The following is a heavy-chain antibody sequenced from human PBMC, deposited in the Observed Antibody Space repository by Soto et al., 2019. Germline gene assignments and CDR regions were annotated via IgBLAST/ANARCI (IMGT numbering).Heavy chain of an antibody. V-gene: IGHV1-18*01. J-gene: IGHJ6*02. Sequence: ASVKVSCKASGYTFTSYGISWVRQAPGQGLEWMGWISAYNGNTNYAQKLQGRVTMTTDTSTSTAYMELRSLRSDDTAVYYCARARSEDYDFWSGYLGYYYYYGMEVWGQGTTVTVSS. CDR2: ISAYNGNT. CDR1: GYTFTSYG. CDR3: ARARSEDYDFWSGYLGYYYYYGMEV. D-gene: IGHD3-3*01.